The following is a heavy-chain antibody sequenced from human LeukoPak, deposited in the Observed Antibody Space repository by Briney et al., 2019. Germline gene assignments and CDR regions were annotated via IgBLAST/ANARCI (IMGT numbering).Heavy chain of an antibody. V-gene: IGHV4-39*01. CDR2: INYSGRT. J-gene: IGHJ3*01. CDR1: GGSFSSSTNY. Sequence: SESLSLTCTASGGSFSSSTNYWGWNRQPPGQELESIRSINYSGRTYNNPSLKSPGTIFVDTTKNQFSLKLSSVTATDTAVYYCARTYGDYDDAFDVWGQGTMVTVSS. D-gene: IGHD4-17*01. CDR3: ARTYGDYDDAFDV.